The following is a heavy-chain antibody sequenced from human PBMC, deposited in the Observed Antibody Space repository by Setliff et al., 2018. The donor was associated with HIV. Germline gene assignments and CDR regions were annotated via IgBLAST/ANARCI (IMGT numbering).Heavy chain of an antibody. J-gene: IGHJ4*01. CDR1: GGSISSHF. V-gene: IGHV4-59*08. D-gene: IGHD3-3*01. Sequence: SETLSLTCTVSGGSISSHFWSWIRQPPGKGLEWIGSIYYSGSTKYNPSLKSRVTISLDMSKNQFSLKLNSVTAADTATYYCARLGYYNFWSGYWTDYWGHGTLVTVS. CDR3: ARLGYYNFWSGYWTDY. CDR2: IYYSGST.